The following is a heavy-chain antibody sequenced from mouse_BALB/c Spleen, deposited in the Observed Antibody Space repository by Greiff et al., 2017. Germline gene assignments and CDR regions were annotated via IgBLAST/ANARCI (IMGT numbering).Heavy chain of an antibody. CDR1: GFNIKDTY. Sequence: VQLQQSGAELVKPGASVKLSCTASGFNIKDTYMHWVKQRPEQGLEWIGRIDPANGNTKYDPKFQGKATITADESSNTAYLQLSSMTSEDTAVYYCAREVADYGNLDDWGQGTTLTVSA. V-gene: IGHV14-3*02. J-gene: IGHJ2*01. CDR3: AREVADYGNLDD. D-gene: IGHD2-1*01. CDR2: IDPANGNT.